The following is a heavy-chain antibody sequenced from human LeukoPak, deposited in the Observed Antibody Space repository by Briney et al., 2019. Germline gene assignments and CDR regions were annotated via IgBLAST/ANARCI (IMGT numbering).Heavy chain of an antibody. D-gene: IGHD2-21*01. Sequence: SETLSLTCAVYGGSFSGYYWSWIRQPPGKGLEWIGEINHSGSTNYNPSLKSRVTISVDTSKNQFSLKLSSVTAADTAVYYCARGRRQHIVVVIANFDYWGQGTLVTVSS. CDR3: ARGRRQHIVVVIANFDY. CDR1: GGSFSGYY. V-gene: IGHV4-34*01. CDR2: INHSGST. J-gene: IGHJ4*02.